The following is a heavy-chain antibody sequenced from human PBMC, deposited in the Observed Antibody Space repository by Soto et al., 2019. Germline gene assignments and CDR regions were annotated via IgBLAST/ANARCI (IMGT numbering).Heavy chain of an antibody. D-gene: IGHD3-9*01. CDR2: IHQSGST. Sequence: PSETLSLTCTVSGGSVSNGYWWSWVRQPPGKGLEWIGDIHQSGSTNYNPSLKSRVNILVDKSKNLFSLHLNSVTAADTAVYFCARLKLADTGDYGEFDYWGQGALVTVSS. CDR1: GGSVSNGYW. V-gene: IGHV4-4*02. CDR3: ARLKLADTGDYGEFDY. J-gene: IGHJ4*02.